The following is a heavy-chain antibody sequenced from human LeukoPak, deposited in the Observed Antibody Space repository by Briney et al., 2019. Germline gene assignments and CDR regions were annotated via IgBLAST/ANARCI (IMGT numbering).Heavy chain of an antibody. J-gene: IGHJ4*02. CDR1: GFPFSDFA. V-gene: IGHV3-23*01. D-gene: IGHD6-19*01. CDR3: AKTTTGYSSGRFPGWPVDY. Sequence: PGGPLSLSCAVSGFPFSDFAMSWVRQAPGKGLEWVSTISGGGDNTYFADSVKGRFTISRDNSKNTLFLQMVSLRAEDTAVYYCAKTTTGYSSGRFPGWPVDYWGQGTLVTVSS. CDR2: ISGGGDNT.